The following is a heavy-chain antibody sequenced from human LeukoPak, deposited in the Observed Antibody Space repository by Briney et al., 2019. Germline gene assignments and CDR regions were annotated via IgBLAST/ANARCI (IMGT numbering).Heavy chain of an antibody. CDR1: GFSLSGYA. Sequence: PGGSLRLSCVASGFSLSGYAMSWVRQAPGKGLEWVSHIGTSDPGTFYADSVKGRFTISRDNSENTLYLQMNSLRDEDTAVYYCGRKDLKTPMVLLEVWGQGTTVIVSS. J-gene: IGHJ6*02. V-gene: IGHV3-23*01. D-gene: IGHD5-18*01. CDR3: GRKDLKTPMVLLEV. CDR2: IGTSDPGT.